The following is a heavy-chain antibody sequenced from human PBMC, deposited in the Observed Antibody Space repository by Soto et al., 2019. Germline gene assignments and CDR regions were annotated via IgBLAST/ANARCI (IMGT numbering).Heavy chain of an antibody. Sequence: SVKVSCKASGFTFTSSAMQWVRQARGQRLEWIGWIVVGSGDTNYAQKFQERVTITRDMSTSTAYMELSSLRSEDTAVYYCAALNYDFWSGYQSFDYWGQGTLVTVSS. CDR1: GFTFTSSA. D-gene: IGHD3-3*01. CDR3: AALNYDFWSGYQSFDY. J-gene: IGHJ4*02. V-gene: IGHV1-58*02. CDR2: IVVGSGDT.